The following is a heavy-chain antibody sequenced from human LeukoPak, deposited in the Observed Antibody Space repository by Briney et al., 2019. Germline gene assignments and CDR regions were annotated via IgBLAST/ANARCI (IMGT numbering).Heavy chain of an antibody. CDR3: ARGEMIVVVLDY. CDR2: INHSGST. V-gene: IGHV4-34*01. CDR1: GFTVSSNS. J-gene: IGHJ4*02. D-gene: IGHD3-22*01. Sequence: GSLRLSCTVSGFTVSSNSMSWVRQPPGKGLEWIGEINHSGSTNYNPSLKSRVTISVDTSKNQFSLKLSSVTAADTAVYYCARGEMIVVVLDYWGQGTLVTVSS.